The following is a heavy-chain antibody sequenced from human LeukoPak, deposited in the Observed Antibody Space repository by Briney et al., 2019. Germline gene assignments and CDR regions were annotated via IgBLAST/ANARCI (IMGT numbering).Heavy chain of an antibody. Sequence: GGSLRLSCAASGFTFSSYAMSWVRQAPGKGLEWVANIKQDGSEKNYVGSVKGRFTISRDNAKNSLYLQMNSLRAEDTAVYYCARYAAYSSSFDPWGQGTLVTVSS. D-gene: IGHD6-19*01. J-gene: IGHJ5*02. CDR2: IKQDGSEK. V-gene: IGHV3-7*01. CDR3: ARYAAYSSSFDP. CDR1: GFTFSSYA.